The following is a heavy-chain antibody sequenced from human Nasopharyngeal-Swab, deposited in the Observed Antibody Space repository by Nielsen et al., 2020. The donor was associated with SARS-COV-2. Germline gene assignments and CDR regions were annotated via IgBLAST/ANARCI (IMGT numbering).Heavy chain of an antibody. D-gene: IGHD1-1*01. V-gene: IGHV3-69-1*01. CDR2: ISSSNNYI. Sequence: GESLKISCAASGFTFSDHYMDWVRQAPGKGLEWVSSISSSNNYIYYEDSVKGRFTISRDNTKKSLYLQMNSLRAEDTAVYYCARLGTESYHYYSLDVWGQGTTVTVSS. J-gene: IGHJ6*02. CDR3: ARLGTESYHYYSLDV. CDR1: GFTFSDHY.